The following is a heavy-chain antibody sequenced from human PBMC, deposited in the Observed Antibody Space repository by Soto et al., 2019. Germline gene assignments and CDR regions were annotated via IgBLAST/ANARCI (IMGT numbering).Heavy chain of an antibody. Sequence: PGGSLRLSCAASGFTVSSNYMSWVRQAPGKGLEWVSVIFTGGDTYSADSVKGRFTMSRDSSKTTLYLQMNSLRAEDTAVYYCARRGPGTYFDYWGQGTLVTVSS. V-gene: IGHV3-53*01. D-gene: IGHD6-13*01. CDR2: IFTGGDT. CDR3: ARRGPGTYFDY. CDR1: GFTVSSNY. J-gene: IGHJ4*02.